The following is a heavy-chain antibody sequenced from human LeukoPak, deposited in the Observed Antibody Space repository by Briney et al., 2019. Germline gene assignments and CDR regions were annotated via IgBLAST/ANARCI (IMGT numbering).Heavy chain of an antibody. D-gene: IGHD6-13*01. CDR1: GGTSSSYA. CDR2: IIPIFGTA. V-gene: IGHV1-69*06. CDR3: ARAGIAAALGPPDV. J-gene: IGHJ6*04. Sequence: SVKVSCKASGGTSSSYAISWVRLAPGQGLEWMGGIIPIFGTANYAQKFQGRVTITADKSTSTAYMELSSLRSEDTAVYYCARAGIAAALGPPDVWGKGTTVTVSS.